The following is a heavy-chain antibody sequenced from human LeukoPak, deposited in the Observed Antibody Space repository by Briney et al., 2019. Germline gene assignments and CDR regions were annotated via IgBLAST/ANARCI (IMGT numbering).Heavy chain of an antibody. CDR3: AGAGYCGGDCYYFDY. Sequence: GESLKISCKGSGYSFTSYWISWVRQMPGKGLEWMGRIDPSDSYTNYSPSFQGHVTISADKSISTAYLQWSSLKASDTAMYYCAGAGYCGGDCYYFDYWGQGTLVTVSS. J-gene: IGHJ4*02. D-gene: IGHD2-21*02. CDR1: GYSFTSYW. CDR2: IDPSDSYT. V-gene: IGHV5-10-1*01.